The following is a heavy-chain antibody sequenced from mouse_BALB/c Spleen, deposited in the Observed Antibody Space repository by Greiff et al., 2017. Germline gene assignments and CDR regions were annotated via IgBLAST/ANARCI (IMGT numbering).Heavy chain of an antibody. CDR2: IWAGGST. J-gene: IGHJ4*01. V-gene: IGHV2-9*02. D-gene: IGHD1-1*01. Sequence: VQRVESGPGLVAPSQSLSITCTVSGFSLTSYGVHWVRQPPGKGLEWLGVIWAGGSTNYNSALMSRLSISKDNSKSQVFLKMNSLQTDDTAMYYCARDHHYYGSSLYAMDYWGQGTSVTVSS. CDR3: ARDHHYYGSSLYAMDY. CDR1: GFSLTSYG.